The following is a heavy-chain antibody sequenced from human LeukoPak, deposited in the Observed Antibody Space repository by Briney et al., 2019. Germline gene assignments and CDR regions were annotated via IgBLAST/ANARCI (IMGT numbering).Heavy chain of an antibody. CDR1: GFTFSSYW. V-gene: IGHV3-74*01. D-gene: IGHD1-26*01. J-gene: IGHJ1*01. CDR3: ARTASYSGSYYGYFQH. Sequence: PGGSLRLSCAASGFTFSSYWMHWVRQAPGKGLVXXXXXXTDGSSTNYGDSVKGRFTISRDNAKNTLYLQMNSLRAEDTAVYYCARTASYSGSYYGYFQHWGQGTLVTVSS. CDR2: XXTDGSST.